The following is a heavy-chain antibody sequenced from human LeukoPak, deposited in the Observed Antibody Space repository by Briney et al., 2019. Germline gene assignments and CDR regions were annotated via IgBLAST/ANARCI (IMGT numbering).Heavy chain of an antibody. CDR2: ISSSSYI. D-gene: IGHD3-3*01. Sequence: PGGSLRLSCAASGFTFSSYSMNWVRQAPGKGLEWVSSISSSSYIYYADPVKGRFTISRDNTKTSLYLQMNSLRAEDTAVYYCARVATFGVVIGFDYWGQGTLVTVSS. CDR3: ARVATFGVVIGFDY. CDR1: GFTFSSYS. V-gene: IGHV3-21*01. J-gene: IGHJ4*02.